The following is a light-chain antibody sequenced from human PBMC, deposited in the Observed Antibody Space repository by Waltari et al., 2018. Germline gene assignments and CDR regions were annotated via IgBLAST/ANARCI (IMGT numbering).Light chain of an antibody. J-gene: IGKJ4*01. CDR1: QSLVHSNGNTY. Sequence: KSSQSLVHSNGNTYLHWYLQKPGQSPQLLIYEVSNRLSGVPDKFSGSGSGTEFTLQVSRVEAGDVGVYYCMQGTQSPYTFGGGTKVDIK. CDR2: EVS. CDR3: MQGTQSPYT. V-gene: IGKV2D-29*02.